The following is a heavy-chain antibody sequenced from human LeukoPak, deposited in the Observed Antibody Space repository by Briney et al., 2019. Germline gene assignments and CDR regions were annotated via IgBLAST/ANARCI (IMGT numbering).Heavy chain of an antibody. Sequence: PGGSLRLSRAASGFTFNSYAMSWVRHAPGKGLEWVSAISGSGGSTHYADSVKGRFTISRDNSNITLYLQMNSLRAEDTAVYYCAKVRWGSDNALDSWGQGTLVTGSS. J-gene: IGHJ4*02. V-gene: IGHV3-23*01. CDR1: GFTFNSYA. D-gene: IGHD3-16*01. CDR3: AKVRWGSDNALDS. CDR2: ISGSGGST.